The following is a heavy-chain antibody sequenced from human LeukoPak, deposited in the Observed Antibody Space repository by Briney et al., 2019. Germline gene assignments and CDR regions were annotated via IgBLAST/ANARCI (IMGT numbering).Heavy chain of an antibody. CDR1: GFTVSSNY. V-gene: IGHV3-53*01. CDR2: IYSGGST. Sequence: GGSLRLSCAASGFTVSSNYMTWVRQAPGKGLEWVSVIYSGGSTYYADSVKGRFTISRDNSKNTLYLQMDSLRVGDTAVYYCARGPHYFDSWGQGTLVTVSS. CDR3: ARGPHYFDS. J-gene: IGHJ4*02.